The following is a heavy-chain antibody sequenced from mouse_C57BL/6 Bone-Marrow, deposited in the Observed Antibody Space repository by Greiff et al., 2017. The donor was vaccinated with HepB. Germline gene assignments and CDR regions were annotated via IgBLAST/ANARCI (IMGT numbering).Heavy chain of an antibody. CDR2: IYPGDGDT. CDR3: ARSPPDSSGYFDY. Sequence: QVQLQQSGPELVKPGASVKISCKASGYAFSSSWMNWVKQRPGKGLEWIGRIYPGDGDTNYNGKFKGKATLTADKSSRPAYMQLSSLPSEDSAVYFCARSPPDSSGYFDYWGQGTTLTVSS. V-gene: IGHV1-82*01. J-gene: IGHJ2*01. CDR1: GYAFSSSW. D-gene: IGHD3-2*02.